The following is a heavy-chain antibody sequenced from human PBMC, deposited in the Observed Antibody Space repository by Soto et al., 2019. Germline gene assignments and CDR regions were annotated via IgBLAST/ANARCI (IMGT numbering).Heavy chain of an antibody. J-gene: IGHJ4*02. Sequence: EVQLLESGGGLVQPGGSLRLSCAASGFTFNNYDMSWVRQAPGKGLEWVSSISGNGGNTYYADPVKGRFTVSRDNSWNTLYLQTNSLRAEDTAVYYCVKDQGFRAFDYWGQGILVIVSS. CDR1: GFTFNNYD. D-gene: IGHD2-21*01. CDR2: ISGNGGNT. V-gene: IGHV3-23*01. CDR3: VKDQGFRAFDY.